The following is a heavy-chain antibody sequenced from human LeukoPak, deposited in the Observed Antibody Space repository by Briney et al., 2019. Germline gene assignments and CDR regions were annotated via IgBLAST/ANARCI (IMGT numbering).Heavy chain of an antibody. J-gene: IGHJ6*02. Sequence: ASVKVSCKASGYTFTSYGISWVRQAPGQGVEWMGWIGTYSGSTDYAQKLQGRVTMTTDTSTSTAYMELRSLTSDDTAMYYCARESLAGVKYYYGMDVWGQGTTVTLSS. CDR2: IGTYSGST. CDR3: ARESLAGVKYYYGMDV. V-gene: IGHV1-18*01. D-gene: IGHD2-8*01. CDR1: GYTFTSYG.